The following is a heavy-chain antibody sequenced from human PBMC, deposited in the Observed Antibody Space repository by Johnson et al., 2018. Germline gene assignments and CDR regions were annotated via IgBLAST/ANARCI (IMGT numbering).Heavy chain of an antibody. Sequence: QVQLVQSGGGAVQPGRSLRLSCAASGFTFSSYGRHWVRQAPGKGLEWVAVISYDGRNKFNPDSVKGRFTISRDNSKATLYLQMNSLRPEAPAVYYCAKDFTGYYGMDVWGQGITVTVSS. CDR1: GFTFSSYG. J-gene: IGHJ6*02. V-gene: IGHV3-30*18. CDR3: AKDFTGYYGMDV. CDR2: ISYDGRNK.